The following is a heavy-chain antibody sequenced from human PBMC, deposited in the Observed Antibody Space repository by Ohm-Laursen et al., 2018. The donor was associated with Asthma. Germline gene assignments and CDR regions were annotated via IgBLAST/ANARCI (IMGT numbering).Heavy chain of an antibody. D-gene: IGHD3-3*01. CDR3: ARDVMEWYLPAFDF. CDR2: IKQDGSEK. V-gene: IGHV3-7*01. CDR1: GFTFSSNW. Sequence: SLRLSCTAPGFTFSSNWMSWVRQAPGKGLEWVANIKQDGSEKYYVDSVKGRFTISRDNAKNSLYLQMNSLRPDDTAVYYCARDVMEWYLPAFDFWGQGTLVTVSS. J-gene: IGHJ4*02.